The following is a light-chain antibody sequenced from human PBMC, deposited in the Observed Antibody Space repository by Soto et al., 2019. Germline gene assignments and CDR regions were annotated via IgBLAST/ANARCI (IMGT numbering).Light chain of an antibody. V-gene: IGLV2-8*01. Sequence: QSALTXPPXXXXXXGQSVAISCTGTSSDVGGYNHVSWYQQHPGKAPRLMIYEVNKRPSGVPDRFSGSKSGNTASLTVSGLQPEDEADYYCSSYAGSNSLGVLGGGTKLTVL. CDR1: SSDVGGYNH. CDR2: EVN. J-gene: IGLJ2*01. CDR3: SSYAGSNSLGV.